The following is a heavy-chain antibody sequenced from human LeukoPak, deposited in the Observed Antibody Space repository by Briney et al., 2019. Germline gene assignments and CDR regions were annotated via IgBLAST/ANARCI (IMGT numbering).Heavy chain of an antibody. D-gene: IGHD6-13*01. J-gene: IGHJ5*02. CDR1: GFTFSRFW. CDR3: ATAPAAADSS. Sequence: GGSLRLSCVTSGFTFSRFWMTWVRQAPGEGLEWVANINPDGSKKTYVDSVKGRFTISRDNAKNSLYLQMSSLRAEDTAVYYCATAPAAADSSWGQGTLVAVSS. CDR2: INPDGSKK. V-gene: IGHV3-7*01.